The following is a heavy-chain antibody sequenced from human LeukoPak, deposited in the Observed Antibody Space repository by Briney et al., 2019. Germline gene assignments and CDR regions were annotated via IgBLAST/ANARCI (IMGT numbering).Heavy chain of an antibody. CDR1: GGSISSSSYY. CDR2: IYYSGST. CDR3: ARDSGGYYYFDS. Sequence: SDTLSLTCTVSGGSISSSSYYWVWIRQPPGKGLEWIGSIYYSGSTYYNPSLKSRVSISVDTSKNQFSLKLTSVTAADTAVYYCARDSGGYYYFDSWGQGTLVTVSS. V-gene: IGHV4-39*01. D-gene: IGHD3-22*01. J-gene: IGHJ4*02.